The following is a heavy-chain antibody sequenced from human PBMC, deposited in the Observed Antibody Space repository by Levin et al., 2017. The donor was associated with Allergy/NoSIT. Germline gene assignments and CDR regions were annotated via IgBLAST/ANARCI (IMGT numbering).Heavy chain of an antibody. Sequence: SETLSLTCTVSGGSVSSGGYFWSWIRQPPGKGLEWIGHMYYSGSPNYNPSLKSRVTMSVDTSRNQFSLKVNSVTAADTAVYYCARVGENGSPRWVDYWGQGTLVTVSS. D-gene: IGHD3-10*01. CDR1: GGSVSSGGYF. CDR2: MYYSGSP. CDR3: ARVGENGSPRWVDY. J-gene: IGHJ4*02. V-gene: IGHV4-61*08.